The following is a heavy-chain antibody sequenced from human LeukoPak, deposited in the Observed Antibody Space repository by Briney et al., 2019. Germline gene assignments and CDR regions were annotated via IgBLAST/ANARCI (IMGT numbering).Heavy chain of an antibody. J-gene: IGHJ6*04. CDR3: AREQEDYYGSGGAMDV. CDR2: INPNSGGT. CDR1: GYTFTSYG. V-gene: IGHV1-2*02. Sequence: ASVKVSCKASGYTFTSYGISWVRQAPGQGLEWMGWINPNSGGTNYAQKFQGRVTMTRDTSISTAYMELSRLRSDDTAVYYCAREQEDYYGSGGAMDVWGKGTTVTISS. D-gene: IGHD3-10*01.